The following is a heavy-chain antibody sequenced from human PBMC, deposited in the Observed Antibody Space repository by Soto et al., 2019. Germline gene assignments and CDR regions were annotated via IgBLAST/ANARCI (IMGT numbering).Heavy chain of an antibody. J-gene: IGHJ6*02. V-gene: IGHV4-34*01. D-gene: IGHD3-3*01. CDR3: ARDQDDFWSGYRPFRAYYYYYGMDV. CDR2: INHSGST. Sequence: SETLSLTCAVYGGSFSGYYWSWIRQPPGRGLEWIGEINHSGSTNYNPSLKSRVTISVDTSKNQFSLKLSSVTAADTAVYYCARDQDDFWSGYRPFRAYYYYYGMDVWGQGTTVTVSS. CDR1: GGSFSGYY.